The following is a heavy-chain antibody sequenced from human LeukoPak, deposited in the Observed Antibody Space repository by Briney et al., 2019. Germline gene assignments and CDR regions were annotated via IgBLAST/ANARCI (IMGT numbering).Heavy chain of an antibody. D-gene: IGHD2-2*01. CDR3: ARVTREYQLRWVDVGAFDI. CDR1: GASISSGDYL. Sequence: SETLSLTCTVSGASISSGDYLWSWIRQPPGMGLEWIGNIYYSGSTNYNASLKSRVTISIDTSKNQFSLNLSTVTAADTAVYFCARVTREYQLRWVDVGAFDIWGQGTMVTVSS. J-gene: IGHJ3*02. CDR2: IYYSGST. V-gene: IGHV4-30-4*01.